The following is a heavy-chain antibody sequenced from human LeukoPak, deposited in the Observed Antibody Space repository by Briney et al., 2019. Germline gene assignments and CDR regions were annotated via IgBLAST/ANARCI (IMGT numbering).Heavy chain of an antibody. CDR1: GGSISSSSYY. V-gene: IGHV4-39*01. J-gene: IGHJ5*02. CDR3: ARSIAAAGTRFDP. CDR2: IYYSGST. D-gene: IGHD6-13*01. Sequence: SETLSLTCTVSGGSISSSSYYWGWIRQPPGKGLEWIGSIYYSGSTYYNPSLKSRVTMSVDTSKNQFSLKLSSVTAADTAVYYCARSIAAAGTRFDPWGQGTLVTVSS.